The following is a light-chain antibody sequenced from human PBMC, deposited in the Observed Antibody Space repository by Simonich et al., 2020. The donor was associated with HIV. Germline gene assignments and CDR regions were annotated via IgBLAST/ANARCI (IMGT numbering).Light chain of an antibody. V-gene: IGKV1-9*01. CDR3: QQLKGYPPT. Sequence: IQLTQSPSFLSASVGDRIPITCRASQGISSYLAWYQQKPGKAPKLLIYAASTVQSGVPSRFSGGEPGTEFTLTISSLQPEDFATYYCQQLKGYPPTFGQGTRVEF. J-gene: IGKJ1*01. CDR1: QGISSY. CDR2: AAS.